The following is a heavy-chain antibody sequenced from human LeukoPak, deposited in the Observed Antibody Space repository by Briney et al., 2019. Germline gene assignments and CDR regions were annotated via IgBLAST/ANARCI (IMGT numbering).Heavy chain of an antibody. CDR1: GFSFRSYS. CDR2: ISRSSGYI. V-gene: IGHV3-21*01. J-gene: IGHJ4*02. CDR3: TKDLSSSLTLSDY. D-gene: IGHD6-13*01. Sequence: GGSLTLSCRGSGFSFRSYSMNWVRHAPPRGLEWVSSISRSSGYIYYPDSVRGRFTVSRHNAKNSLYLQMNSLRADDTAVYYCTKDLSSSLTLSDYWGQGTLVTVSS.